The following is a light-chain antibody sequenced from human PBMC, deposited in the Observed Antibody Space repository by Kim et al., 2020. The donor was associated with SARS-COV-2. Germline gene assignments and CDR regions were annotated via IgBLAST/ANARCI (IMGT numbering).Light chain of an antibody. V-gene: IGKV1-27*01. Sequence: DIQLTQSPSSLSASVGDGVTIACRADQVISNYLAWYQRKPGRPPTLLIYDASGLQSGVPSRFRGSRSGTDFTLTISSLQPEDGGTYYWQQYDSVPWTVGQGTKVDIK. CDR2: DAS. CDR3: QQYDSVPWT. J-gene: IGKJ1*01. CDR1: QVISNY.